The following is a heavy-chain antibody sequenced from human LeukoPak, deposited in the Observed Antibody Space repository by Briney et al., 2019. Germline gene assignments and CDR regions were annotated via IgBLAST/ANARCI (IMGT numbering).Heavy chain of an antibody. CDR1: GFTVRNNY. J-gene: IGHJ5*02. D-gene: IGHD5-12*01. V-gene: IGHV3-53*01. Sequence: GGSLRLSCAASGFTVRNNYMSWVRQAPGKGLEWVSVIHSGGTTNYADSVQGRFTISRDNSKTTVYLHMNSLRAEDTAVYYCARDSDSGYGPFAPWGQGTLVTVSS. CDR3: ARDSDSGYGPFAP. CDR2: IHSGGTT.